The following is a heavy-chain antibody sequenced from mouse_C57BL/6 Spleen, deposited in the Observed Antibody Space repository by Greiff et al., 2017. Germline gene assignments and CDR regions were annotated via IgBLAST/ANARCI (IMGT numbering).Heavy chain of an antibody. Sequence: EVKLQESGPGLVKPSQSLSLTCSVTGYSITSGYYWNWIRQFPGNKLEWMGYISYDGSNNYNPSLKNRISITRDTSKNQFFLKLNSVTTEDTATYYCARFITPYYYAMDYWGQGTSVTVSS. J-gene: IGHJ4*01. CDR3: ARFITPYYYAMDY. V-gene: IGHV3-6*01. D-gene: IGHD1-1*01. CDR2: ISYDGSN. CDR1: GYSITSGYY.